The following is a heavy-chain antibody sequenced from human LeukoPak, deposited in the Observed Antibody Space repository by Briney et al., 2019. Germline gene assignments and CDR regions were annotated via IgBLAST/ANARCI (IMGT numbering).Heavy chain of an antibody. Sequence: ASVKVSCKASGYTFTGYYMHWVRQAPGQGLEWRGWINPNSGGTNYAQKFQGRVTMTRDTSISTAYMELSRLRSDATAVYYCARGSVIVGGLNWFDPWGQGTLVTVSS. CDR3: ARGSVIVGGLNWFDP. V-gene: IGHV1-2*02. J-gene: IGHJ5*02. D-gene: IGHD1-26*01. CDR2: INPNSGGT. CDR1: GYTFTGYY.